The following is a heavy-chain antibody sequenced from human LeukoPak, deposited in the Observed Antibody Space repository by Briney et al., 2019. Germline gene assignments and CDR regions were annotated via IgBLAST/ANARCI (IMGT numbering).Heavy chain of an antibody. V-gene: IGHV3-30*03. J-gene: IGHJ1*01. CDR1: GFTFSRYW. CDR3: ARDRAATAGTRHFQH. Sequence: GGSLRLSCVGSGFTFSRYWLNWVRQAPGKGLEWVAVISYDGSNKYYADSVKGRFTISRDNSKNTLYLQMNSLRAEDTAVYYCARDRAATAGTRHFQHWGQGTLVTVSS. D-gene: IGHD6-13*01. CDR2: ISYDGSNK.